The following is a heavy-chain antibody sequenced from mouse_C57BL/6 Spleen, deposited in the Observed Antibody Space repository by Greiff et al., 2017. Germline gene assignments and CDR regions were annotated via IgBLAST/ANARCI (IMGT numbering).Heavy chain of an antibody. V-gene: IGHV1-64*01. CDR3: GRKGDDYLYFEE. D-gene: IGHD2-4*01. CDR1: CYPFTSYW. CDR2: IHPYSGSP. J-gene: IGHJ2*01. Sequence: QVQLQQPGAQLVKPGASVKLSFKASCYPFTSYWMHWVKQRPGPGLEWIGMIHPYSGSPNYNEQFRSKATLTVDKFSCAVDMQLSSMTYEDSAVYYGGRKGDDYLYFEEWGRGKTRTVS.